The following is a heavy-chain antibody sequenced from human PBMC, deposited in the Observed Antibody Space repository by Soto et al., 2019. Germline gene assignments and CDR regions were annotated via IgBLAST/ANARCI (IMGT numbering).Heavy chain of an antibody. CDR2: ISSSSSYI. D-gene: IGHD2-2*01. Sequence: PGVSRSLSCAASGFTFSSYSMNWVRPAPGKGLEWVSSISSSSSYIYYADSVKGRFTISRDNAKNSLYLQMNSLRAEDTAVYYCARVGGGYQLLHAFDIWGQGTMVTVSS. V-gene: IGHV3-21*01. CDR3: ARVGGGYQLLHAFDI. CDR1: GFTFSSYS. J-gene: IGHJ3*02.